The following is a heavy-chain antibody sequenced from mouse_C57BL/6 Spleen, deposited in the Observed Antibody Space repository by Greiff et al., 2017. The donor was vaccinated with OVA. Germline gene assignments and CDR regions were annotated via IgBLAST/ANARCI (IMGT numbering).Heavy chain of an antibody. CDR3: ARSKATVVSGAMDY. D-gene: IGHD1-1*01. CDR2: IDPSDSET. CDR1: GYTFTSYW. J-gene: IGHJ4*01. V-gene: IGHV1-52*01. Sequence: QVQLQQPGAELVRPGSSVKLSCKASGYTFTSYWMHWVKQRPIQGLEWIGNIDPSDSETHYNQKFKDKATLTVDKSSSTAYMQLSSLTSEDSAVYYCARSKATVVSGAMDYWGQGTSVTVSS.